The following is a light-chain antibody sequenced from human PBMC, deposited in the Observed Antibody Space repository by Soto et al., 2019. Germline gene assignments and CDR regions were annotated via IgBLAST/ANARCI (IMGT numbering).Light chain of an antibody. V-gene: IGKV1-12*01. CDR1: QGITSW. Sequence: DIQMTQSPSFVSASLGDRVTISLRASQGITSWLAWYQQKPGKAPKLLIYAASTLQGGVPSRFSGSGSGTEFTLTISSLQPEDFATYYCQQATSFPRTFGQGTKVDIK. J-gene: IGKJ1*01. CDR3: QQATSFPRT. CDR2: AAS.